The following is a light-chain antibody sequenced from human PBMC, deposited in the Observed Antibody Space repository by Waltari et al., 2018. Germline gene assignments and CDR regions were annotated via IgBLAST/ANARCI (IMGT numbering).Light chain of an antibody. Sequence: SSVLTQPPSLPVAPGQTATIACDEYNIGRPSVHWYQQKPGQAPVMVVFDDSDRPSGIPERFSGSNSGDTATLTISRVEDGDEADYYCQVWDGLSDRPVFGGGTKLTVL. V-gene: IGLV3-21*02. J-gene: IGLJ3*02. CDR1: NIGRPS. CDR2: DDS. CDR3: QVWDGLSDRPV.